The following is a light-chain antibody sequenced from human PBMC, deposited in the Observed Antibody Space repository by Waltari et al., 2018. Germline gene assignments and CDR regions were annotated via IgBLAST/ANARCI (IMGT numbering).Light chain of an antibody. CDR1: QSVGRS. J-gene: IGKJ1*01. V-gene: IGKV3-20*01. CDR2: GAS. Sequence: EIVLTQSPGTLALFPGERATSPCRASQSVGRSLAWYQQKPGQAPRLLIYGASSRATGVPDRFSGSGSGTDFSLTISRLEPEDFAVYYCQHYVRLPVSFGQGTKVEIK. CDR3: QHYVRLPVS.